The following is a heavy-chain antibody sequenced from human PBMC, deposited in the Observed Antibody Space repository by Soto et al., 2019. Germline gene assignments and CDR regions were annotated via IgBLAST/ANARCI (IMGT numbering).Heavy chain of an antibody. D-gene: IGHD6-13*01. CDR3: AIRYSSSWYPDNNWFDP. CDR2: ISAYNGNT. Sequence: ASVKVSCKASGYTFTSYGISWVRQAPGQGLEWMGWISAYNGNTNYAQKLQGRVTMTTDTSTSTAYMELRSLRSDDTAVYYCAIRYSSSWYPDNNWFDPWGQGTLVTV. V-gene: IGHV1-18*04. J-gene: IGHJ5*02. CDR1: GYTFTSYG.